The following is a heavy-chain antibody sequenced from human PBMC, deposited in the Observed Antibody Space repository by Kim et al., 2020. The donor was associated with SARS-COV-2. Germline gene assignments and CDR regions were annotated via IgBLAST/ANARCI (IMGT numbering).Heavy chain of an antibody. CDR1: GFTFSNYE. J-gene: IGHJ4*01. CDR2: ISNSGSST. V-gene: IGHV3-48*03. CDR3: VREATVTTRGRAKFDY. D-gene: IGHD4-17*01. Sequence: GGSLRLSCAASGFTFSNYEFNWVLQAPGKGLEWVSYISNSGSSTYYADSMKGRFIISRDNAKSSLYLHMNSLRAEDTAVYYCVREATVTTRGRAKFDYWG.